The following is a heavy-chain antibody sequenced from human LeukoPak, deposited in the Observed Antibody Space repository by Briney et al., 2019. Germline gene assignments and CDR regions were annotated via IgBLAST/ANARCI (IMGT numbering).Heavy chain of an antibody. CDR2: ISGSGGST. J-gene: IGHJ3*02. Sequence: PGGSLRLSCAASGFTFSGFVISWVRQAPGKGPQWVADISGSGGSTYYADSVKGRFTISRDNSKNTLYLQMNSLRAEDTAVYYCAKDREGWGSPVDAFDIWGQGTMVTVSS. D-gene: IGHD7-27*01. CDR1: GFTFSGFV. CDR3: AKDREGWGSPVDAFDI. V-gene: IGHV3-23*01.